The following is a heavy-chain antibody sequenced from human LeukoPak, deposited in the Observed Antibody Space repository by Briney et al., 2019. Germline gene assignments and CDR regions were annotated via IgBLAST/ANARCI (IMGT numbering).Heavy chain of an antibody. CDR1: GYIFTTYA. V-gene: IGHV1-18*01. Sequence: ASVKVSCKPSGYIFTTYAISWVRQAPGQGLEWMGWISVYNGDTNYAQNLQGRVTMTTDTSTSTAYMELRSLRSDDTAVYYCARDGLGTAVDYWGQGTLVSVSS. CDR2: ISVYNGDT. D-gene: IGHD6-13*01. CDR3: ARDGLGTAVDY. J-gene: IGHJ4*02.